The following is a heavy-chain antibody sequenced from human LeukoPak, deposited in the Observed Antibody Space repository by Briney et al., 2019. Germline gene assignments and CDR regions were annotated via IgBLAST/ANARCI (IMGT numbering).Heavy chain of an antibody. CDR2: ISSSSSTI. CDR3: AGEYDYVWGSYRSASGY. V-gene: IGHV3-48*04. J-gene: IGHJ4*02. D-gene: IGHD3-16*02. Sequence: GGSLRLSCAASGFTFSSYSMNWDRQAPGKGLEWVSYISSSSSTIYYADSVKGRFTISRDNAKNSLYLQMNSLRAEDTAVYYCAGEYDYVWGSYRSASGYWGQGTLVTVSS. CDR1: GFTFSSYS.